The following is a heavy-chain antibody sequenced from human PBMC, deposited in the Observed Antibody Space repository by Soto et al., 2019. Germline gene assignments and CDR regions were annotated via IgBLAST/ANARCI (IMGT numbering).Heavy chain of an antibody. J-gene: IGHJ5*02. Sequence: SETLSLTCAVSVASITTYYWSWIRQPPGKGLEWIGSISYSGSTKYNPSLESRVMISLDTSKNQFSLRLTSVTAADTALYYCARDWDSSGLFEPWGQGALVTGSS. CDR1: VASITTYY. CDR2: ISYSGST. V-gene: IGHV4-59*01. CDR3: ARDWDSSGLFEP. D-gene: IGHD3-10*01.